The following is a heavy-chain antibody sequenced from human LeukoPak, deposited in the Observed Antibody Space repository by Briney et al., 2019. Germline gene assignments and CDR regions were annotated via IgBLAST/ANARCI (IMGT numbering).Heavy chain of an antibody. V-gene: IGHV3-23*01. J-gene: IGHJ5*02. D-gene: IGHD2-21*02. CDR1: GFTFSTYA. Sequence: GGSLRLSCAASGFTFSTYAMSWVRQAPGKGLEWVSVISGSGGSTYSADSVKGRFTISRDNSKNTLYLQMNSLRAEDTAVYYCAKEGSGDWVSGPIDPWGQGTLVTVSS. CDR2: ISGSGGST. CDR3: AKEGSGDWVSGPIDP.